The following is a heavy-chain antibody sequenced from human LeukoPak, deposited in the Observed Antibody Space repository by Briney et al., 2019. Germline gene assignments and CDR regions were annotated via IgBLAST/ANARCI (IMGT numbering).Heavy chain of an antibody. Sequence: QPGGSLRLSCAASGFTFSSYGMHWVRQAPGKGLEWVAVIWYDGSNKYYADSVKGRFTISRDNSKNTLYLQMNSLRAEDTAVYYCASLSVAGTAKGYWGQGTLVTVSS. CDR3: ASLSVAGTAKGY. V-gene: IGHV3-33*01. CDR2: IWYDGSNK. J-gene: IGHJ4*02. D-gene: IGHD6-19*01. CDR1: GFTFSSYG.